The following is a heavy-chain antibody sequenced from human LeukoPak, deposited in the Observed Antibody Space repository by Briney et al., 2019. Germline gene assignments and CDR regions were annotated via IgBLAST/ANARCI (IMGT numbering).Heavy chain of an antibody. CDR1: GFTFGDYA. CDR3: TRVAGVRGVRYFYYMDV. Sequence: GGSLRLSCTASGFTFGDYAMSWFRQAPGKGLEWVGFIRSKGYGGTTEYAASVKGRFTISRDDSKSIAYLQMNSQKTEDAAVYYCTRVAGVRGVRYFYYMDVWGKGTTVTISS. CDR2: IRSKGYGGTT. J-gene: IGHJ6*03. D-gene: IGHD3-10*01. V-gene: IGHV3-49*03.